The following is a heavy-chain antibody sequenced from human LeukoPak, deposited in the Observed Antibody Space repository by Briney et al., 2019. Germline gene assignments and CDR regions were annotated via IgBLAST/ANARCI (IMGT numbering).Heavy chain of an antibody. Sequence: PSETLSLTCTVSGGSISSSSYYWGWIRQPPGKGLEWIGSIYYSGSTYYNPSLKSRVTISVDTFKNQFSLKLSSVTAADTAVYYCAREQWLAEYYFDYWGQGTLVTVSS. CDR2: IYYSGST. CDR1: GGSISSSSYY. CDR3: AREQWLAEYYFDY. J-gene: IGHJ4*02. V-gene: IGHV4-39*02. D-gene: IGHD6-19*01.